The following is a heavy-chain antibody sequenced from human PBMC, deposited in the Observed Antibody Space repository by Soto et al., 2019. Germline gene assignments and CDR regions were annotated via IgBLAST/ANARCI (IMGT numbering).Heavy chain of an antibody. CDR3: ARSGGHMGIYYYYYGMDV. CDR2: IIPIFGTA. D-gene: IGHD6-13*01. CDR1: GGTFSSYA. J-gene: IGHJ6*02. Sequence: SVKVSCKASGGTFSSYAISWVRQAPGQGLEWMGGIIPIFGTANYAQKFQGRVTITADKSTSTAYMELSSLRSEDTAVYYCARSGGHMGIYYYYYGMDVWGQGTTVTAP. V-gene: IGHV1-69*06.